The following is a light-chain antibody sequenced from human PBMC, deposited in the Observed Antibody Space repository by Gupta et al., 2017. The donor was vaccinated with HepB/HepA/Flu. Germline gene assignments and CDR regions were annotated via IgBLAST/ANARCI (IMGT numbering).Light chain of an antibody. Sequence: SYELTQPPSVSVSPGQTASITCSGDKLGDKYACWYQQKPGQSPVLVIDQESKRPSGIPERFSGSNSGNTATLTISGTQAMDEADYYCQAWDSSVVFGGGTKLTVL. V-gene: IGLV3-1*01. CDR3: QAWDSSVV. CDR1: KLGDKY. CDR2: QES. J-gene: IGLJ2*01.